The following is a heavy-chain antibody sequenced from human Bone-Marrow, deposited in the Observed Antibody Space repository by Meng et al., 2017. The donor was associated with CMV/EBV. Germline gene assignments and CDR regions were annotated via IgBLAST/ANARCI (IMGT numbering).Heavy chain of an antibody. CDR2: IYSGDST. Sequence: GESLKISCAASGFRVNSNYMSWVRQAPGKGLEWVSVIYSGDSTYYADSVKGRFTISRDNSKNTLYLQMNSLRAEDTAVYYCARMYYDFWSGSREFDYGGQGTLVTVSS. V-gene: IGHV3-53*01. J-gene: IGHJ4*02. CDR3: ARMYYDFWSGSREFDY. CDR1: GFRVNSNY. D-gene: IGHD3-3*01.